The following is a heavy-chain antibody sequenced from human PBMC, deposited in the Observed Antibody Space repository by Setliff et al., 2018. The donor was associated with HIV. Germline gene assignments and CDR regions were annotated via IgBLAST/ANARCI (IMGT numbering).Heavy chain of an antibody. D-gene: IGHD3-10*01. V-gene: IGHV4-39*07. Sequence: SETLSLTCTVSGDSISSSSYYWGWIRQPPEKGLEWIGSISYSGSTYYNPSLKSRVTISLDTSKNQFSLNLSSVTAADTAVYYCASGPGYGWGSYRLDYWGQGTLVTVSS. CDR3: ASGPGYGWGSYRLDY. CDR2: ISYSGST. J-gene: IGHJ4*02. CDR1: GDSISSSSYY.